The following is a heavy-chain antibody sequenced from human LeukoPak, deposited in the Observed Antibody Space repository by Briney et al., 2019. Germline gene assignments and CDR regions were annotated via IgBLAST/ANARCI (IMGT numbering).Heavy chain of an antibody. CDR1: GGSFSGYC. CDR2: INHSGST. V-gene: IGHV4-34*01. Sequence: SETLSLTCAVYGGSFSGYCWSWIRQPPGKGLEWIGEINHSGSTNYNPSLKSRVTISVDTSKNQFSLKLSSVTAADTAVYYCARDSGSYFDYWGQGTLVTVSS. CDR3: ARDSGSYFDY. D-gene: IGHD1-26*01. J-gene: IGHJ4*02.